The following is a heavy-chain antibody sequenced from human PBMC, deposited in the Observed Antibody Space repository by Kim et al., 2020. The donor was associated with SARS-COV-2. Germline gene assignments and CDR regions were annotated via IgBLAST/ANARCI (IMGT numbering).Heavy chain of an antibody. V-gene: IGHV3-9*01. CDR2: ISWNSGSI. D-gene: IGHD6-13*01. CDR3: AKEGSSSWYYFDY. J-gene: IGHJ4*02. Sequence: GGSLRLSCAASGFTFDDYAMHWVRQAPGKGLEWVSGISWNSGSIGYADSVKGRFTISRDNAKNSLYLQMNSLRAEDTALYYCAKEGSSSWYYFDYWGQGT. CDR1: GFTFDDYA.